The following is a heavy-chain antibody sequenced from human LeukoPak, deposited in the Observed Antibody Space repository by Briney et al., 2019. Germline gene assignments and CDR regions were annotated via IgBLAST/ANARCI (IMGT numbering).Heavy chain of an antibody. Sequence: SETLSLTCSVSGDSISRRSSYWTWIRQPAGRGLEWIGRVYSTGTPNYNPSLKSRVTMSVDTSKNQFSLALNSVTAADTALYFCARGLQERDIIRGFDFWGPGILVTVSS. J-gene: IGHJ4*01. D-gene: IGHD3-10*01. CDR1: GDSISRRSSY. CDR3: ARGLQERDIIRGFDF. V-gene: IGHV4-61*02. CDR2: VYSTGTP.